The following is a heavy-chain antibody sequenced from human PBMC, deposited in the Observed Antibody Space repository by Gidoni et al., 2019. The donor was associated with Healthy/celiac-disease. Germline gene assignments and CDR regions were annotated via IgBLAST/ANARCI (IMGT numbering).Heavy chain of an antibody. CDR1: GGSISSGGYY. J-gene: IGHJ5*02. CDR3: ARDSGFGELLDP. V-gene: IGHV4-31*03. Sequence: QVQLQESGPGLVTPSQTLSLTCTVSGGSISSGGYYWSWIRQHPGKGLEWIGYIYYSGSTYYNPSLKSRVTISVDTSKNHFSLKLSSVTAADTAVYYCARDSGFGELLDPWGQGTLVTVSS. CDR2: IYYSGST. D-gene: IGHD3-10*01.